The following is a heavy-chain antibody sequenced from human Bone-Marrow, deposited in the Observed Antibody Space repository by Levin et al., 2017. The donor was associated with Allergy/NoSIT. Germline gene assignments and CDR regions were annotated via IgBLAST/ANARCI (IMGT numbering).Heavy chain of an antibody. Sequence: KLGESLKISCKGSGYRFTSYHIAWVRQVPGKGLEWMAIIHAGDSSTKYSPSFRRQVTVSVDRSISTAYLQWTSLQASDIAMYYCVTGAHGDYWGQGTLVTVSS. CDR3: VTGAHGDY. J-gene: IGHJ4*02. V-gene: IGHV5-51*01. CDR2: IHAGDSST. D-gene: IGHD3-10*01. CDR1: GYRFTSYH.